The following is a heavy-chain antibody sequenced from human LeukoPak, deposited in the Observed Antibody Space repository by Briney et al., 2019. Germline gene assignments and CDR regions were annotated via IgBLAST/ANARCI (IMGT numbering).Heavy chain of an antibody. Sequence: ASVKVSCKASGGTFSSYAISWVRQAPGQGLEWMGGIIPIFGTANYAQKFQGRVTITADESTSTAYMELSSLRSEDTAVYYCASREGIAVAGTAYYYYGMDVWGQGTTVTVSS. CDR1: GGTFSSYA. CDR3: ASREGIAVAGTAYYYYGMDV. J-gene: IGHJ6*02. CDR2: IIPIFGTA. V-gene: IGHV1-69*13. D-gene: IGHD6-19*01.